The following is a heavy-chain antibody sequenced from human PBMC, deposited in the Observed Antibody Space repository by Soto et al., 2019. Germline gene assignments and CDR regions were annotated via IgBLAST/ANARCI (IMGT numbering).Heavy chain of an antibody. CDR3: AAGVDRYCSSTSCYERGYYYYYGMDV. V-gene: IGHV3-11*06. CDR1: GCTFSDYY. CDR2: ISSSSSYT. J-gene: IGHJ6*02. Sequence: GSLRLSCAACGCTFSDYYMGWIRQAPGKGLEWVSYISSSSSYTNYADSVKGRFTISRDNAKNSLYLQMNSLRAEDTAVYYCAAGVDRYCSSTSCYERGYYYYYGMDVWGQGTTVTVSS. D-gene: IGHD2-2*01.